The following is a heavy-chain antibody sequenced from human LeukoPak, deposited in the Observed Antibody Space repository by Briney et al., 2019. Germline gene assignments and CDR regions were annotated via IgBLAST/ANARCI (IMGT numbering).Heavy chain of an antibody. CDR2: IYYSGIT. CDR3: ARDRGSSGWFDP. V-gene: IGHV4-30-4*08. D-gene: IGHD6-6*01. CDR1: GGSISSGDYY. J-gene: IGHJ5*02. Sequence: KPSETLSLXCTVSGGSISSGDYYWSWIRQPPGKGLEWIGYIYYSGITYYNPSLKSRVTISVDTSKNQFSLKLSSVTAADTAVYYCARDRGSSGWFDPWGQGTLVTVSS.